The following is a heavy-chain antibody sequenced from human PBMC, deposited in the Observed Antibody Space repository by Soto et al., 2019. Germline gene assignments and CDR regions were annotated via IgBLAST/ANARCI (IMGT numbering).Heavy chain of an antibody. CDR3: ARRRGECYFDY. CDR1: GYTFTSYY. Sequence: QVQLVQSGAEVKKPGASVKVSCKASGYTFTSYYMHWVRQAPGQGLEWMGIINPSGGSTSYAQKFRGRVTMTRDTSTSTVYVVLSSLRCEDTAVYSWARRRGECYFDYWGQGALVTVSS. CDR2: INPSGGST. D-gene: IGHD3-16*01. V-gene: IGHV1-46*01. J-gene: IGHJ4*02.